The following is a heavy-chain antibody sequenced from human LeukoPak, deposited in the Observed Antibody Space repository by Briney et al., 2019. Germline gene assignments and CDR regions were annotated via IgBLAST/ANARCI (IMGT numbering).Heavy chain of an antibody. V-gene: IGHV3-21*01. J-gene: IGHJ4*02. CDR2: ISSSSSYI. CDR1: GFTFSSYS. D-gene: IGHD3-3*01. Sequence: GGSLRLSCAASGFTFSSYSMNWVRQAPGKGLEWVSSISSSSSYIYYADSVKGRFTISRDNAKNSLYLQMNSLRAEDTAVYYCARGGRFWSDRRVDYWGQGTLVTVSS. CDR3: ARGGRFWSDRRVDY.